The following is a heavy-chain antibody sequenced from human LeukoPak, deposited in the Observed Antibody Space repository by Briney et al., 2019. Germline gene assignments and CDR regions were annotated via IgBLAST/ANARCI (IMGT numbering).Heavy chain of an antibody. CDR3: ARALLWFGESHYGMDV. J-gene: IGHJ6*02. CDR2: IYPGDSDT. D-gene: IGHD3-10*01. Sequence: GESLKISCKGSGYSFTSYWIGWVRQMPGKGLEWMGIIYPGDSDTRYSPSFQGQATISADKSISTAYLQWSSLKGSDTAMYYCARALLWFGESHYGMDVWGQGTTVTVSS. V-gene: IGHV5-51*01. CDR1: GYSFTSYW.